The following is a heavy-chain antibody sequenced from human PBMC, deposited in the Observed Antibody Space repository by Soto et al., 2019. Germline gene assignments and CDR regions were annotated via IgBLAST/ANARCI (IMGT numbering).Heavy chain of an antibody. Sequence: SETLSLTCAVYGGSFSGYYWSWIRQPPGKGLEWIGEINHSGSTNYNPSLKSRVTISVDTSKNQFSLKLSSVTAADTAVYYCARELRVLRYFDWLLSYNWFDPWGQGTLVTVSS. V-gene: IGHV4-34*01. CDR1: GGSFSGYY. D-gene: IGHD3-9*01. CDR3: ARELRVLRYFDWLLSYNWFDP. CDR2: INHSGST. J-gene: IGHJ5*02.